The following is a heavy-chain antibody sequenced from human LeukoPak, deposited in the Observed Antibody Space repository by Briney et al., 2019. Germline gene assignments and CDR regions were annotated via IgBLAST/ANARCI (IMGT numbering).Heavy chain of an antibody. V-gene: IGHV4-59*01. CDR3: ARTRGYFDY. D-gene: IGHD2-2*01. Sequence: SETLSLTCTVSGGSISSYYWSWIRQPPGKELEWIGYIYYSGSTNYNPSLKSRVTISVDTSKNQFSLKLSSVTAADTAVYYCARTRGYFDYWGQGTLVTVSS. CDR1: GGSISSYY. CDR2: IYYSGST. J-gene: IGHJ4*02.